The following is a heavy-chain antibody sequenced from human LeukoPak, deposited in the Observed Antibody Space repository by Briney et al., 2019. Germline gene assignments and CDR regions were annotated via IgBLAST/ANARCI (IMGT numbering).Heavy chain of an antibody. Sequence: PGGSLRLSCAAPGCTFSSYAMHWVRQAPGKGLEWVAVISYDGSNKYYADSVKGRFTISRDNSKNTLYLQMNSLRAEDTAVYYCARESPGIAAAGTPHYYYYYGMDVWGQGTTVTVSS. J-gene: IGHJ6*02. CDR3: ARESPGIAAAGTPHYYYYYGMDV. D-gene: IGHD6-13*01. CDR2: ISYDGSNK. V-gene: IGHV3-30-3*01. CDR1: GCTFSSYA.